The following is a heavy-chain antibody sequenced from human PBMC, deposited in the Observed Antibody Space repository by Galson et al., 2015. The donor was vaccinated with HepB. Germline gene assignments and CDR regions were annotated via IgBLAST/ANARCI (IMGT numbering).Heavy chain of an antibody. CDR2: ISAHNGNT. V-gene: IGHV1-18*01. Sequence: QSGAEVKKPGASVKVSCKASGYTLINYGISWVQQAPGQGLEWMGWISAHNGNTKYAQKLQDRVTMTIDTSTSTAYMELRSLRSDDTAVYYCARFSRLVVAPSFGDPAQGFFDYWGQGTLVTVSS. D-gene: IGHD3-22*01. CDR3: ARFSRLVVAPSFGDPAQGFFDY. J-gene: IGHJ4*02. CDR1: GYTLINYG.